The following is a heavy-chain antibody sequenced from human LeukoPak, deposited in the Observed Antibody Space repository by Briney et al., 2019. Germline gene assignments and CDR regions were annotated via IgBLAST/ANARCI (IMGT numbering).Heavy chain of an antibody. D-gene: IGHD3-22*01. CDR2: IRYDGSNK. Sequence: PGGSLRLSCAASGFTFSGYGMHWVRQAPGKGLEWVTFIRYDGSNKYYADSVKGRFTISRDNSKNTLYLQMNSLRAEDTAVYYCAKDRYDSSGYYLDYWGQGTLVTVSS. J-gene: IGHJ4*02. CDR3: AKDRYDSSGYYLDY. CDR1: GFTFSGYG. V-gene: IGHV3-30*02.